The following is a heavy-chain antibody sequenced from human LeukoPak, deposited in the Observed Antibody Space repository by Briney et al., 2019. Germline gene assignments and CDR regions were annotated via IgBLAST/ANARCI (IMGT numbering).Heavy chain of an antibody. D-gene: IGHD3-16*02. Sequence: SETLSLTCTVSGGSISSYYWSWIRQPPGKGLEWIGYIYTSGSTNYNPSLKSRVTISVDTSKNQFSLKLSSVTAADTAVYYCARHVRGRGVITFGGVIADAFDIWGQGTMVTVSS. CDR1: GGSISSYY. V-gene: IGHV4-4*09. CDR2: IYTSGST. J-gene: IGHJ3*02. CDR3: ARHVRGRGVITFGGVIADAFDI.